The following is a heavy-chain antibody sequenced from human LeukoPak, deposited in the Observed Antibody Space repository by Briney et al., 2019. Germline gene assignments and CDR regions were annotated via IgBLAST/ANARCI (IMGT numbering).Heavy chain of an antibody. J-gene: IGHJ4*02. CDR1: GGTFSSYA. CDR2: IIPIFGTA. Sequence: GASVKVSCKASGGTFSSYAISWVRQAPGQGLEWMGGIIPIFGTANYAQKFQGRVTITADESTSTAYMELSSLRSEDTAVYYCAIWGYSSSWTFDYWGQGTLVTVSS. V-gene: IGHV1-69*13. D-gene: IGHD6-13*01. CDR3: AIWGYSSSWTFDY.